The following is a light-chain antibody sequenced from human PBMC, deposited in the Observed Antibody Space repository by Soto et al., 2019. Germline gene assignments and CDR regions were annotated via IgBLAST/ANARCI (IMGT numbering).Light chain of an antibody. CDR2: WAS. V-gene: IGKV4-1*01. J-gene: IGKJ1*01. CDR3: QQYFTTPWT. Sequence: DIVMTQSPASLPVSLGERATINCKSSQSVLYSANNKNYLAWYQQKPGQPPKVLFYWASTRESGVPDRFSGAGSGTDFTLTISSLQAEDVAVYYCQQYFTTPWTFGQGTKVEIK. CDR1: QSVLYSANNKNY.